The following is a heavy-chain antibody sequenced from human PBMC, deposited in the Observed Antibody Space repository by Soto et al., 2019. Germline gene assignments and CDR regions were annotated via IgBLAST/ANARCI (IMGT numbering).Heavy chain of an antibody. CDR3: VRSQGPTGMDV. Sequence: EVQVVESGGGLVQPGGSLRLSCAASGFTLSDHYMEWVRQAPGKGLEWIGRTKNKAHGYATNYAASVQGRFTISRDDSKNSAYLQMNSLKTEDTAVYYCVRSQGPTGMDVWGQGTTVTVPS. CDR1: GFTLSDHY. V-gene: IGHV3-72*01. CDR2: TKNKAHGYAT. J-gene: IGHJ6*02.